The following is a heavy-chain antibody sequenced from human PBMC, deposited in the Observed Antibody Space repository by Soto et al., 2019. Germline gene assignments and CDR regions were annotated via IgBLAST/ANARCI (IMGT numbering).Heavy chain of an antibody. J-gene: IGHJ6*03. V-gene: IGHV4-59*08. CDR2: IYYSGST. Sequence: PSETLSLTCTVSGGSISTYYWSWIRQPPGKGLEWIGNIYYSGSTNYNPSLESRVTISVDTSKKQFSLKLSSVTAADTAVYYCARHPRTGYSYYMDVWGKGTTVTVSS. CDR3: ARHPRTGYSYYMDV. CDR1: GGSISTYY.